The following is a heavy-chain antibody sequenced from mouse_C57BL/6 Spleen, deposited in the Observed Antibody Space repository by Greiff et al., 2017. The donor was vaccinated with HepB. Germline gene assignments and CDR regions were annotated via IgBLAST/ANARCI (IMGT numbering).Heavy chain of an antibody. D-gene: IGHD2-2*01. V-gene: IGHV5-9*01. CDR3: ARRGGYDYYAMDY. CDR2: ISGGGGNT. Sequence: EVKLMESGGGLVKPGGSLKLSCAASGFTFSSYTMSWVRQTPEKRLEWVATISGGGGNTYYPDSVKGRFTISRDNAKNTLYLQMSSLRSEDTALYYCARRGGYDYYAMDYWGQGTSVTVSS. J-gene: IGHJ4*01. CDR1: GFTFSSYT.